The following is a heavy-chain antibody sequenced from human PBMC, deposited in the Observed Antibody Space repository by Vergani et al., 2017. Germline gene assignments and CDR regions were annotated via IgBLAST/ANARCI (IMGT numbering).Heavy chain of an antibody. CDR1: GFTFSNYG. CDR2: IRHDGDKK. V-gene: IGHV3-30*02. CDR3: AKDYNLLANQNQSPPRL. D-gene: IGHD3-10*01. Sequence: QVQMVESGGGVVQPGGSLRLSCAASGFTFSNYGMNWVRQAPGKGPEWVAFIRHDGDKKYYADSLKGRFTISRDNSKNTLYLQMNSLRLEDTARYYCAKDYNLLANQNQSPPRLWGQGTQGTVSS. J-gene: IGHJ4*02.